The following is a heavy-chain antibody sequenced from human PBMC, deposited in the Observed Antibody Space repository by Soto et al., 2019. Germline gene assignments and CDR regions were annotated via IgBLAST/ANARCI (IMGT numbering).Heavy chain of an antibody. J-gene: IGHJ5*02. CDR3: ARMYDASGNNWFDP. CDR2: IYYSGST. V-gene: IGHV4-31*03. Sequence: QVQLQESGPGLVKPSQTLSLTCTVSGGSISKGGYYWSWIRQHPGKGLEWIGYIYYSGSTYYNASLKSRVTVSVDTSKNQLSLKLTSVTAADTAVYYCARMYDASGNNWFDPWGQGTLVTVSS. D-gene: IGHD3-22*01. CDR1: GGSISKGGYY.